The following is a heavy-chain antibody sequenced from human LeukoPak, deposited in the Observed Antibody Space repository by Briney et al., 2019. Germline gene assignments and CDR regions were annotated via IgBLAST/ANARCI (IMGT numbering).Heavy chain of an antibody. D-gene: IGHD3-16*01. Sequence: GGSLRLSCAASGFTFSSYGMHWVRQAPGKGLEWVAVISYDGSNKYYADSVNGRFTISRNNSKNTLYLQMTIMRAEDTVVYYGAKDKGGFDYWGKGTLVTVSS. CDR3: AKDKGGFDY. J-gene: IGHJ4*02. CDR2: ISYDGSNK. V-gene: IGHV3-30*18. CDR1: GFTFSSYG.